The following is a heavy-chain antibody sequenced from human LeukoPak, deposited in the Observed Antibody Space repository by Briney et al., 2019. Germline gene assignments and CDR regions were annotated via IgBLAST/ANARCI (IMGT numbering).Heavy chain of an antibody. D-gene: IGHD1-14*01. CDR3: ARARFTTYNWFDP. V-gene: IGHV4-4*02. CDR1: GGSISSSNW. Sequence: SETLSLTCAVSGGSISSSNWWSWVRQPPGKGLEWIGEIYHSGSTNYNPSLKSRVTISVDKSKNQFSLKLSSVTAADTAVYYCARARFTTYNWFDPWGQGTLVTVSS. J-gene: IGHJ5*02. CDR2: IYHSGST.